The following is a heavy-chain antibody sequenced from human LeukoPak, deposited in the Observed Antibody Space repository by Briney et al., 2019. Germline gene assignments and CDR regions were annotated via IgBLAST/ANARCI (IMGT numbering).Heavy chain of an antibody. J-gene: IGHJ4*02. D-gene: IGHD3-10*01. CDR1: GGSISSYY. CDR3: AREYYGSGSYYVTD. V-gene: IGHV4-59*12. Sequence: SETLSLTCTVSGGSISSYYWSWIRQPPGKGLEWIGEIYHSGSTNYNPSLKSRVTISVDKSKNQFSLKLSSVTAADTAVYYCAREYYGSGSYYVTDWGQGTLVTVSS. CDR2: IYHSGST.